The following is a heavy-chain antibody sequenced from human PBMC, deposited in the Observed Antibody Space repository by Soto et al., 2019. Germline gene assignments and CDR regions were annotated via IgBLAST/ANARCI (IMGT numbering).Heavy chain of an antibody. V-gene: IGHV3-7*01. CDR2: IKQDGSEK. Sequence: GSLRLSCAASGFTFSSYWMSWVRQAPGKGLEWVANIKQDGSEKYYVDSVKGRFTISRDNAKNSLYLQMNSLRAEDTAVYYCARDFMITFGGVIVKWGQGTLVTVSS. J-gene: IGHJ4*02. D-gene: IGHD3-16*02. CDR1: GFTFSSYW. CDR3: ARDFMITFGGVIVK.